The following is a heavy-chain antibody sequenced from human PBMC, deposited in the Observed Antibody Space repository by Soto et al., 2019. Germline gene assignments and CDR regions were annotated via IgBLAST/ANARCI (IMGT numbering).Heavy chain of an antibody. D-gene: IGHD5-18*01. CDR2: ISWNSGSI. CDR3: AKDIRIQLWFTGGFDY. Sequence: EVQLVESGGGLVQPGRSPRLSCAASGFTFDDYAMHWVRQAPGKGLEWVSGISWNSGSIGYADSVKGRFTISRDNAKNSLYLQMNSLRAEDTALYYCAKDIRIQLWFTGGFDYWGQGTLVTVSS. CDR1: GFTFDDYA. J-gene: IGHJ4*02. V-gene: IGHV3-9*01.